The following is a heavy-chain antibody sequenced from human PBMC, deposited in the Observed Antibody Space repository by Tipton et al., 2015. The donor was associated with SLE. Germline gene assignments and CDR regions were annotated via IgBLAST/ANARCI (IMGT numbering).Heavy chain of an antibody. CDR3: ARDGRTKPFDY. V-gene: IGHV4-39*07. D-gene: IGHD3/OR15-3a*01. CDR1: GGSISSSSYY. J-gene: IGHJ4*02. Sequence: TLSLTCTVSGGSISSSSYYWGWIRQPPGKGLEWIGSIYYSGSTNYNPSLKSRVTISVDTAKNQFSLKLSSVTAADTAVYYCARDGRTKPFDYWGQGTLVTVSS. CDR2: IYYSGST.